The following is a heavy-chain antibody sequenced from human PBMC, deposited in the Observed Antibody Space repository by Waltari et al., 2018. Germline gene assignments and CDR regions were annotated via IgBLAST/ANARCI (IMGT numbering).Heavy chain of an antibody. D-gene: IGHD2-2*01. Sequence: QVQLVQSGSELKKPGSSVKVSCKASGFTFTSYAINRGRRAPGQGLELMGWINTNTGNPTYVQGFTGRFVFSLDTSVSTAYLQISNLKAEDTAIYYCAREVVPAATIVVNWFDPWGQGTLVTVSS. CDR2: INTNTGNP. CDR3: AREVVPAATIVVNWFDP. CDR1: GFTFTSYA. J-gene: IGHJ5*02. V-gene: IGHV7-4-1*02.